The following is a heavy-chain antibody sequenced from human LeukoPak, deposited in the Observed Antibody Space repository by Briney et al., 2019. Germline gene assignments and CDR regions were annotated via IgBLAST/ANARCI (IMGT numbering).Heavy chain of an antibody. D-gene: IGHD3-10*01. CDR2: IWYDGSNK. Sequence: GGSLRLSCAASGFTFSSYGMHWVSQAPGKGLEWVAVIWYDGSNKYYADSVKGRFTISRDNSKNTLYLQMNSLRAEDTAVYYCARSPNRPGSYSAYWGQGTLVTVSS. CDR1: GFTFSSYG. V-gene: IGHV3-33*01. J-gene: IGHJ4*02. CDR3: ARSPNRPGSYSAY.